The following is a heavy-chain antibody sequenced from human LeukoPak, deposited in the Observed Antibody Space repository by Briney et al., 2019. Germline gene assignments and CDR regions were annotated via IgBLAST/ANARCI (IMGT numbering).Heavy chain of an antibody. CDR3: ANAPPDYYGMDV. CDR2: INRDGRST. Sequence: GGSLRLSCVASGVTFSSYLMHWVRQIPGKGLVWVSRINRDGRSTSYADSVKGRFTISRDNAKNTMYLQMNSLRVEDTAVYYCANAPPDYYGMDVWGQGTTVTVSS. J-gene: IGHJ6*02. CDR1: GVTFSSYL. V-gene: IGHV3-74*01.